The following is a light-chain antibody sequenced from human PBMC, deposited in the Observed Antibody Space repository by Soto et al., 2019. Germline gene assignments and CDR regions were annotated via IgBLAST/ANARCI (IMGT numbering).Light chain of an antibody. CDR3: QTWGTGVV. J-gene: IGLJ2*01. V-gene: IGLV4-69*01. CDR2: VNDDGSH. CDR1: SGRSSYS. Sequence: QLVLTQSPSASASLGASVKLTCTLSSGRSSYSIAWHQQQPEKGPRFLMKVNDDGSHSKGDGIPDRFSGSSSGAERYLTISSLQSGDEADYYCQTWGTGVVFGGGTKVTVL.